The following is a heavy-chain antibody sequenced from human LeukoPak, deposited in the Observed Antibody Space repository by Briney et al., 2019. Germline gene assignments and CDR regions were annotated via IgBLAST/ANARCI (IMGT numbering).Heavy chain of an antibody. CDR3: ARRVGRGSIRWSGTTRANWFDP. V-gene: IGHV4-34*01. D-gene: IGHD1-1*01. CDR1: GGSFSGYY. CDR2: INHSGST. J-gene: IGHJ5*02. Sequence: PSETLSLTCAVYGGSFSGYYWSWIRQPPGKGLDWIGEINHSGSTNYNPSLKSRVTISVDTSKNQFSLKLSSVTAADTAVYYCARRVGRGSIRWSGTTRANWFDPWGQGTLVTVSS.